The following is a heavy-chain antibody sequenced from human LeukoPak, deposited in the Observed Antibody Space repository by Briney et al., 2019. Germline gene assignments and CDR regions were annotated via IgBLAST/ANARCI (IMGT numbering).Heavy chain of an antibody. J-gene: IGHJ6*02. V-gene: IGHV5-51*01. CDR1: GYSFTSYW. Sequence: GESLKISFKGSGYSFTSYWIGWGRQMPGKGLEWMGIIYPGDSDTRYSPSFQGQVTISADKSISTAYLQWSSLKASDTAMYYCARRGVGSGWYEDYYGMDVWGQGTTVTVSS. CDR2: IYPGDSDT. CDR3: ARRGVGSGWYEDYYGMDV. D-gene: IGHD6-19*01.